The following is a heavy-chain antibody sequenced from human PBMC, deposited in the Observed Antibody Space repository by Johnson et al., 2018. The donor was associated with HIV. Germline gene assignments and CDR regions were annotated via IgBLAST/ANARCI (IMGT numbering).Heavy chain of an antibody. Sequence: QVQLVESGGGVVQPGRSLRLSCAASGFTFSSYAMHWVRQAPGKGLEWVAGIPYDGSNKYHADSVTGRLPISRDNSKHTLYLQMNILRAEDTAVYYCARESYGGNSGAFDIWGQGTMVTVSS. CDR1: GFTFSSYA. CDR3: ARESYGGNSGAFDI. J-gene: IGHJ3*02. CDR2: IPYDGSNK. D-gene: IGHD4-23*01. V-gene: IGHV3-30-3*01.